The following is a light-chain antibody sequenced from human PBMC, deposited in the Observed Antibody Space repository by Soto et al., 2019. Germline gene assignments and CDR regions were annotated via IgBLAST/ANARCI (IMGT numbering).Light chain of an antibody. Sequence: MTQSPSTLSASVGDRVTITCRASQSVSSNLAWYQQKPGQAPRLLIYGASTRATGIPARFSGSGTGTEFTLTISSLQSEDFAVYSCQQYNNWPLTFGGGTKVDIK. V-gene: IGKV3-15*01. CDR1: QSVSSN. CDR3: QQYNNWPLT. J-gene: IGKJ4*01. CDR2: GAS.